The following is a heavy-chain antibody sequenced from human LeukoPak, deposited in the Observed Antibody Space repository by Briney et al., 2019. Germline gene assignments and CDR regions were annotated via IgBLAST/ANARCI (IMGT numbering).Heavy chain of an antibody. J-gene: IGHJ4*02. V-gene: IGHV3-11*01. CDR3: ARDRGSNNYFDQ. CDR2: ISSRGTTT. Sequence: GGSLRLSCLASGFTFRDYYMTWIRQAPGKGLEWVSFISSRGTTTDYADSVKGRFTISRDNANSTLFLQMNSLRAEDTAVYYCARDRGSNNYFDQWGQGTLVTVSS. D-gene: IGHD2-2*01. CDR1: GFTFRDYY.